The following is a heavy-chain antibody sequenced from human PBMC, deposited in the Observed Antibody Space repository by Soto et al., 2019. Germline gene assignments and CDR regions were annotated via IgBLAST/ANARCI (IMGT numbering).Heavy chain of an antibody. CDR2: ISGSGGST. D-gene: IGHD6-19*01. Sequence: EVQLLESGGGLVQPGGSLRLSCAASGFTFSSYAMSWVRQAPGKGLEWVSAISGSGGSTYYADSVKGRFTISRDNSKNTRYLQMNSLRAEDTAVYYCAKISRVAGTYYYYYGMDVWGQGTTVTVSS. CDR1: GFTFSSYA. J-gene: IGHJ6*02. CDR3: AKISRVAGTYYYYYGMDV. V-gene: IGHV3-23*01.